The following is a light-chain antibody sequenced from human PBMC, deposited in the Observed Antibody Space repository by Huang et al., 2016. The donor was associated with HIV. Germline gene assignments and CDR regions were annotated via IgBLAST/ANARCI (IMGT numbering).Light chain of an antibody. CDR1: QSISTY. Sequence: DIQMTQSPSSLSASVGDRVTITCRASQSISTYLNWYQHQPGKAPKRLIFAASSLQGGVPSRFSGSGSETDFTLTITSLQREDFATYYCQQSYSSPHTFGQGTKVEIK. J-gene: IGKJ2*01. CDR3: QQSYSSPHT. V-gene: IGKV1-39*01. CDR2: AAS.